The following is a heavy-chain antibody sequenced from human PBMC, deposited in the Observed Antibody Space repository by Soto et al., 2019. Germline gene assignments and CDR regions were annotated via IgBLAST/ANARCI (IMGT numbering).Heavy chain of an antibody. CDR1: GFTVSTNY. Sequence: VQLVESGGGLVQPGGSLRLSCAASGFTVSTNYMTWVRLAPGKGLEWVSVIFYGGSTYYADSVKGRFTISRDNSKNTLYLQMTSLRAEDTAVYYCATTGMGVTFYYYYYGMDVWGQGTTVTVSS. CDR2: IFYGGST. V-gene: IGHV3-66*01. D-gene: IGHD1-26*01. CDR3: ATTGMGVTFYYYYYGMDV. J-gene: IGHJ6*02.